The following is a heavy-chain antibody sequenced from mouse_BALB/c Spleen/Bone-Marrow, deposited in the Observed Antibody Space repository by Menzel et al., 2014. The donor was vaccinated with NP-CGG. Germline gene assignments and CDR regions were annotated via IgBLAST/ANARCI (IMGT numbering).Heavy chain of an antibody. J-gene: IGHJ3*01. CDR2: IWSGGST. V-gene: IGHV2-2*02. CDR3: ARTGPSFAY. CDR1: GFSLTSYG. Sequence: VMLVESGPGLVQPSQRLSIPCTVSGFSLTSYGVHWVRRSPGKGLEWLGIIWSGGSTDYNAAFISRLSISKDNSKSQVFFKMNSLQPNDTAIYYCARTGPSFAYWGQGTLVTVSA.